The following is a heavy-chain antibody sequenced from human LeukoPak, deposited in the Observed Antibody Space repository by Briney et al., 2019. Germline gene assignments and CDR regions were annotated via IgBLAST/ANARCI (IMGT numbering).Heavy chain of an antibody. CDR2: INHSGST. CDR3: ARLRRYYYDSSGYRHFDL. CDR1: GGSFSGYY. V-gene: IGHV4-34*01. D-gene: IGHD3-22*01. Sequence: SETLSLTCAVYGGSFSGYYWSWIRQPPGKGLEWIGEINHSGSTNYNPSLKSRVTISVDTSKNQFSLKLSSVTAADTAVYYCARLRRYYYDSSGYRHFDLWGRGTLVTVSS. J-gene: IGHJ2*01.